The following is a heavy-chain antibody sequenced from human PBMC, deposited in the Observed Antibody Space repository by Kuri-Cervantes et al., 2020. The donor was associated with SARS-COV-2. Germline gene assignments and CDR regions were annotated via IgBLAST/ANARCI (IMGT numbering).Heavy chain of an antibody. D-gene: IGHD3-3*01. CDR3: ARGAGYDFWSGYYEYWYFDL. Sequence: SCAVSGYSISSGDYYWSWIRQPPGKGLEWIGYIYYGGSTYYNPSLKSRVTISVDTSKNQFSLKLSSVTAADTAVYYCARGAGYDFWSGYYEYWYFDLWGRGTLVTVSS. CDR1: GYSISSGDYY. J-gene: IGHJ2*01. V-gene: IGHV4-30-4*08. CDR2: IYYGGST.